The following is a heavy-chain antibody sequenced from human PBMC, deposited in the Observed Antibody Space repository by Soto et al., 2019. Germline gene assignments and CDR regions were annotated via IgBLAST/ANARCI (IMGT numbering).Heavy chain of an antibody. CDR2: ISGSGGST. V-gene: IGHV3-23*01. CDR3: AKGTTLDYGDYEVSFDY. D-gene: IGHD4-17*01. Sequence: GGSLRLSCAASGFTFSSYAMSWVRQAPGKGLEWVSAISGSGGSTYYADSVKGRFTISRDNSKNTLYPQMNSLRAEDTAVYYCAKGTTLDYGDYEVSFDYWGQGTLVTVSS. CDR1: GFTFSSYA. J-gene: IGHJ4*02.